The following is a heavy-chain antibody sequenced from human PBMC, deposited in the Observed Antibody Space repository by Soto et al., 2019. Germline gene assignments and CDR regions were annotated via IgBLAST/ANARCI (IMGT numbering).Heavy chain of an antibody. Sequence: EVQLVESGGGLVQPGGSLRLSCAASGFTVSNNYINWVRQAPGKGLEWVSVIYRGGSTYYADSVKGRFTISRDNSKNKLYLQMNSLIAEETAVYYCASGGPPTSNWFDPCGQGTLVTGSS. V-gene: IGHV3-66*01. CDR2: IYRGGST. CDR3: ASGGPPTSNWFDP. J-gene: IGHJ5*02. D-gene: IGHD1-26*01. CDR1: GFTVSNNY.